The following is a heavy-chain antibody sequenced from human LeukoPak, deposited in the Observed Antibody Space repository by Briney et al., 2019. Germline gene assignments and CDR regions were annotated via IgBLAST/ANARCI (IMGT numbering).Heavy chain of an antibody. CDR2: IYYSGST. CDR3: ARHLYGGPVNYYGMDV. Sequence: SETLSLTCSVSGDSISTHYWSWVRQPPGKGLEWIGYIYYSGSTDYNPSLKSRVTISVDTSKKHFSLRLSSVTAADTAVYYCARHLYGGPVNYYGMDVWGQGTTVTVS. D-gene: IGHD4-23*01. V-gene: IGHV4-59*08. CDR1: GDSISTHY. J-gene: IGHJ6*02.